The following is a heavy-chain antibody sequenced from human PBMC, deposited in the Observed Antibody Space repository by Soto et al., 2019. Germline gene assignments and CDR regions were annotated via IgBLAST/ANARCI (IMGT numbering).Heavy chain of an antibody. CDR1: GGSISSGDYY. D-gene: IGHD5-18*01. V-gene: IGHV4-30-4*01. CDR2: IYYSGST. CDR3: ARSPTAMVPYYFDY. Sequence: SETLSLTCTVSGGSISSGDYYWSWIRQPPGKGLEWIGYIYYSGSTYYNTSLKSRVTISVDTSKNQFSLKLSSVTAADTAVYYCARSPTAMVPYYFDYWGQGTLVTVS. J-gene: IGHJ4*02.